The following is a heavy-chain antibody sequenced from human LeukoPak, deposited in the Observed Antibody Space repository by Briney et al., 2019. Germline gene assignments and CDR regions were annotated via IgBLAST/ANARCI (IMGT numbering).Heavy chain of an antibody. J-gene: IGHJ4*02. D-gene: IGHD2-15*01. CDR3: TRYCSGATCYSPKLFDS. V-gene: IGHV4-38-2*01. Sequence: SETLSLTCAVSGYSISTGYHWGWIRQSPGTGLEGMGSIYHSGNTYYTPSLKSRVTISVDTSMNQFSLKVTSVTAADTAVYARTRYCSGATCYSPKLFDSWGQGTLVTVSS. CDR1: GYSISTGYH. CDR2: IYHSGNT.